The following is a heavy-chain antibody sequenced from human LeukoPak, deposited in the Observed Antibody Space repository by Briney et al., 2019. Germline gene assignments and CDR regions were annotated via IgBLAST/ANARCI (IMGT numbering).Heavy chain of an antibody. CDR1: GFTLSSYG. CDR2: IRSDGLIK. D-gene: IGHD5-18*01. V-gene: IGHV3-30*02. CDR3: ARDYSYGLYYFDY. J-gene: IGHJ4*02. Sequence: PGGSLRLSCAASGFTLSSYGMHWVRQAPGKGLEWVTFIRSDGLIKYFGDSVKGRFTVSRDKSKNTLYLQMNSLRAEDTAVYYCARDYSYGLYYFDYWGQGTLVTVSS.